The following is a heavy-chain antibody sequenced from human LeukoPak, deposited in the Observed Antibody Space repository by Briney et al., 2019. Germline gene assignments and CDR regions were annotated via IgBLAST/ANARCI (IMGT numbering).Heavy chain of an antibody. J-gene: IGHJ4*02. CDR2: IKQDGSEK. V-gene: IGHV3-7*05. D-gene: IGHD6-19*01. Sequence: GGSLRLSCAASGFTFSSYWMSWVRQAPGKGLEWVANIKQDGSEKYYVDSVKGRFTISRDNAQNSLYLQMNSLRAEDTVVYYCARVIAMAGTYFDYWGQGTLVTVSS. CDR1: GFTFSSYW. CDR3: ARVIAMAGTYFDY.